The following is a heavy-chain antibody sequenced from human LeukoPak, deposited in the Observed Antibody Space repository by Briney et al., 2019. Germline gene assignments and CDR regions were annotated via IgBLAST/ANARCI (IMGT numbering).Heavy chain of an antibody. CDR3: ARARLTDYVWGRRTFDI. Sequence: GGSLSLSCAASGFTFSSYEMNWVRQAPGKGLEWVSYISSSGSTIYYAVSVKGRFTISRDNAKKSLYLQMNSLRAEDTAVYYCARARLTDYVWGRRTFDIWGQGTMVTISS. J-gene: IGHJ3*02. CDR2: ISSSGSTI. D-gene: IGHD3-16*01. CDR1: GFTFSSYE. V-gene: IGHV3-48*03.